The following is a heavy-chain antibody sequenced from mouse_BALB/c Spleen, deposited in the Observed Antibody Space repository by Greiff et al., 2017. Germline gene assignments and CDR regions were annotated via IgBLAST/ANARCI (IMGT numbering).Heavy chain of an antibody. Sequence: QVQLQQSGAELAKPGASVKMSCKASGYTFTSYWMHWVKQRPGQGLEWIGYINPSTGYTEYNQKFKDKATLTADKSSSTAYMQLSSLTSEDSAVYYCARSITTARGFAYWGQGTLVTVSA. CDR1: GYTFTSYW. D-gene: IGHD1-2*01. J-gene: IGHJ3*01. CDR3: ARSITTARGFAY. V-gene: IGHV1-7*01. CDR2: INPSTGYT.